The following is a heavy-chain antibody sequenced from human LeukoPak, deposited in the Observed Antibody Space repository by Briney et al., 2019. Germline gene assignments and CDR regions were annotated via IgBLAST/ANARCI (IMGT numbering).Heavy chain of an antibody. CDR2: ISSSSSYI. CDR1: GFTFSSYS. Sequence: GGSLRLACAASGFTFSSYSMNWVRQAPGKGLEWVSSISSSSSYIYYADSVKGRFTISRDNAKNSLYLQMNSLRAEDTAVYYCFLVGFLPRANIAAAGTPWGQRTLVTVSS. D-gene: IGHD6-13*01. V-gene: IGHV3-21*01. J-gene: IGHJ5*02. CDR3: FLVGFLPRANIAAAGTP.